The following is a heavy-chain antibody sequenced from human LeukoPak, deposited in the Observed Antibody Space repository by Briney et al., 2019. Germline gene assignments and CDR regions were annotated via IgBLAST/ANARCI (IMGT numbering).Heavy chain of an antibody. D-gene: IGHD6-13*01. CDR3: ARSRSYFDY. J-gene: IGHJ4*02. V-gene: IGHV4-59*01. Sequence: TSETLSLTCTVSGGSISSYYWSWIRQPPGKGLEWIGYIYYSGSTNYNPSLKSRVTISVDTSKNQFSLKLSSVTAADTALYYCARSRSYFDYWGQGTLVTVSS. CDR2: IYYSGST. CDR1: GGSISSYY.